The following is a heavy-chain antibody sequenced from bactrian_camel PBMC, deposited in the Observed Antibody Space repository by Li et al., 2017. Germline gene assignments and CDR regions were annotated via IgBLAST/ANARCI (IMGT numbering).Heavy chain of an antibody. CDR1: GYTFSSYW. CDR3: AADPSRELWVGYPPYKY. Sequence: QLVESGEGSVQAGGSLRLSCAASGYTFSSYWMYWVRQAPGKGLEWVSSINSGGDITYYADSMKGRFTISRDNAKNTVYLQMNSLKPEDTAVYYCAADPSRELWVGYPPYKYWGQGTQVTVS. D-gene: IGHD5*01. CDR2: INSGGDIT. J-gene: IGHJ4*01. V-gene: IGHV3S25*01.